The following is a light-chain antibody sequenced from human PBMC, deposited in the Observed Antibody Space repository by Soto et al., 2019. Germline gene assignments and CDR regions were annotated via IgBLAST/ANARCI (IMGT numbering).Light chain of an antibody. CDR1: QGIRND. CDR2: ASY. CDR3: LQHTSYPRP. J-gene: IGKJ1*01. Sequence: IQLTQSPSSLSASVGDRVTITCRASQGIRNDLGWYQQKPGKAPQRLVFASYNLQSGVPSRFSGSGSGTEFTHTISSPPPEDFATYYCLQHTSYPRPFGQGTRVEIK. V-gene: IGKV1-17*01.